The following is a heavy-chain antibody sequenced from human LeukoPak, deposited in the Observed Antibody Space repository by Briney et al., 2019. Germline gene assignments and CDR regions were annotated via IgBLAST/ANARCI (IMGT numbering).Heavy chain of an antibody. CDR3: ASTTSIAARRTFDY. V-gene: IGHV4-4*09. J-gene: IGHJ4*02. CDR1: GGSITTYY. Sequence: SETLSLTCIVSGGSITTYYWSWIRQPPGKGLEWIGYIYHSGSTYYNPSLKSRVTISVDTSKNQFSLKLSSVTAADTAVYYCASTTSIAARRTFDYWGQGTLVTVSS. CDR2: IYHSGST. D-gene: IGHD6-6*01.